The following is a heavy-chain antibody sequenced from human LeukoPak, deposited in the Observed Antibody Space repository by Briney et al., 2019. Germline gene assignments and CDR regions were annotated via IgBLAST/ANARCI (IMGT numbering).Heavy chain of an antibody. CDR1: GFTFSSYS. Sequence: GGSLRLSCAASGFTFSSYSMNWVRQAPGKGLEWVSDISGSGGSTYYADSVKGRFTISRDNSKNTLYLQMNSLRAEDTAVYYCAKKGDNYDYGMDVWGQGTTVTVSS. CDR3: AKKGDNYDYGMDV. CDR2: ISGSGGST. J-gene: IGHJ6*02. V-gene: IGHV3-23*01. D-gene: IGHD2-21*02.